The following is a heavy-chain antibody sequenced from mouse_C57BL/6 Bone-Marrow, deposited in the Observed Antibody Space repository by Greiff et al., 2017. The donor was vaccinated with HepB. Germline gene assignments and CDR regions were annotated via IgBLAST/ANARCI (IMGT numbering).Heavy chain of an antibody. Sequence: DVQLVESEGGLVQPGSSMKLSCTASGFTFSDYYMAWVRQVPEKGLEWVANINYDGSSTYYLDSLKSRFIISRDNEKNILYLQMSSLKSEDTATYYCARDLDYFDYWGQGTTLTVSS. J-gene: IGHJ2*01. V-gene: IGHV5-16*01. CDR3: ARDLDYFDY. CDR1: GFTFSDYY. CDR2: INYDGSST.